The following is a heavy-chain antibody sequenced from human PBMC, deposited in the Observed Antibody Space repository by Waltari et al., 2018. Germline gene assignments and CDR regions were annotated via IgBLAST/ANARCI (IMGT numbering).Heavy chain of an antibody. CDR3: TRHPEHADYGDYRNWFDP. V-gene: IGHV4-39*01. D-gene: IGHD4-17*01. CDR2: IHYSGST. J-gene: IGHJ5*02. CDR1: GDSITIENFY. Sequence: QVQLQESGPALVKPSETLSLTCTVSGDSITIENFYWCWTRHSPGKGLEWIASIHYSGSTVYSTSLKSRITISVDTSKDQFSLKLKSVTAADTAVYYCTRHPEHADYGDYRNWFDPWGQGTLVTVSS.